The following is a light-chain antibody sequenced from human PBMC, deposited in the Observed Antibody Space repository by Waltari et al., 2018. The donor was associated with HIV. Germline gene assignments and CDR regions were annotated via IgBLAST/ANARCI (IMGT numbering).Light chain of an antibody. J-gene: IGKJ3*01. CDR3: QQYSNGVFI. CDR1: QSISYW. Sequence: ASQSISYWLAWYQQKPGKAPKLLIYEASILESGVPSRFRGSISGTEFTLTISSLQPDDFATYYCQQYSNGVFILGPGTKVDVK. CDR2: EAS. V-gene: IGKV1-5*03.